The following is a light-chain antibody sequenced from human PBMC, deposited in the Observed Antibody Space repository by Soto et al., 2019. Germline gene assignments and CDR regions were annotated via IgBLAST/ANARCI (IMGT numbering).Light chain of an antibody. Sequence: ILLTQSPGTLSLSPGERATLSCRASQSVSRSYLAWYQQKPGQAPRLLIYGASNRATGIPDRLSGSGSGTDFTLTISSLQSEDYPVYYCQQYNNWWTFGQGTKVDIK. V-gene: IGKV3-20*01. CDR3: QQYNNWWT. J-gene: IGKJ1*01. CDR2: GAS. CDR1: QSVSRSY.